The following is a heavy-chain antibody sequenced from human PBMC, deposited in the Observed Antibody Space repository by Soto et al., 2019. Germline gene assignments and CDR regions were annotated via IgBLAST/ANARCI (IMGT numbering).Heavy chain of an antibody. J-gene: IGHJ4*02. CDR3: ARDRSYGSGSYYWDY. CDR1: GGSISSYY. CDR2: IYYSGYT. D-gene: IGHD3-10*01. Sequence: SETLSLTCTVSGGSISSYYWSWIRQPPGKGLEWIGYIYYSGYTNYNPSLKSRVTISVDTSKNQFSLKLSSVTAADTAVYYCARDRSYGSGSYYWDYWGQGTLVTVSS. V-gene: IGHV4-59*01.